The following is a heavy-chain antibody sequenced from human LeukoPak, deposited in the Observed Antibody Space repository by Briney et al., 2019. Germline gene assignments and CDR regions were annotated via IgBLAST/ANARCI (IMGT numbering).Heavy chain of an antibody. Sequence: SETLSLTCAVSGGSISSSNWWSWVRQPPGKGQEWIGEIYHSGSTNYNPSLKSRVTISVDKSKNQFSLKLSSVTAADTAVYYCAGSQDEYSSSSADYWGQGTLVTVSS. J-gene: IGHJ4*02. CDR1: GGSISSSNW. CDR2: IYHSGST. D-gene: IGHD6-6*01. CDR3: AGSQDEYSSSSADY. V-gene: IGHV4-4*02.